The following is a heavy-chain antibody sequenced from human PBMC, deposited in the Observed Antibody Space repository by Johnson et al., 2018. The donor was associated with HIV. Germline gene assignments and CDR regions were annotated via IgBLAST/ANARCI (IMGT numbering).Heavy chain of an antibody. Sequence: QMLLVESGGGVVQPGRSLRLSCAASGFTFSSYWMHWVRQAPGKGLEWVSGINWNGGSTGYADSVKGRFTISRDNSKNTLYLQMGSLRAEDKFLYHFAKTTRGNWGQGTMVTVSS. V-gene: IGHV3-NL1*01. CDR2: INWNGGST. D-gene: IGHD3-10*01. CDR3: AKTTRGN. J-gene: IGHJ3*01. CDR1: GFTFSSYW.